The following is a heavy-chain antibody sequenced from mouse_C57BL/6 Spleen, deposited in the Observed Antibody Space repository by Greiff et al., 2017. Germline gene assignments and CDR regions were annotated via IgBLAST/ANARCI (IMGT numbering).Heavy chain of an antibody. CDR2: INPSSGYT. CDR1: GYTFTSYT. J-gene: IGHJ3*01. V-gene: IGHV1-4*01. Sequence: QVHVKQSGAELARPGASVKMSCKASGYTFTSYTMHWVKQRPGQGLEWIGYINPSSGYTKYNQKFKDKATLTADKSSSTAYMQLSSLTSGDSAVYYCAASFADWGQGTLVTVSA. CDR3: AASFAD.